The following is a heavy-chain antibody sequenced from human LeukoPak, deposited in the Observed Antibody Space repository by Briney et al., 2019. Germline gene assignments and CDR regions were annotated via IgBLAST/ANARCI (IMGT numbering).Heavy chain of an antibody. D-gene: IGHD6-13*01. CDR3: ARDPAAGTLFDY. Sequence: SETLSLTCTVSGGSIRSYYWSWIRQSPGKGLEWIGYIYYSGSTYYNPSLKSRVTISVDTSKNQFSLKLSSVTAADTAVYYCARDPAAGTLFDYWGQGILVTVSS. V-gene: IGHV4-59*01. J-gene: IGHJ4*02. CDR2: IYYSGST. CDR1: GGSIRSYY.